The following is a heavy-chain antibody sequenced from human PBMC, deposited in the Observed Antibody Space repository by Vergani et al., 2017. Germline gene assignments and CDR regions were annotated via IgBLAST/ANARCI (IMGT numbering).Heavy chain of an antibody. CDR1: GGSINTGAYY. D-gene: IGHD3-10*01. CDR2: VYTSGMT. V-gene: IGHV4-61*02. Sequence: QVQLQESGPRLVRPSQTLSLTCTVSGGSINTGAYYWSWIRQPAGKGLEWIGRVYTSGMTNYNPSLKSRVTILVDRSKSQLSLKLTSVTAGDTAVYFCARRGMVRGVISWFDPWGQGTLVTVSS. CDR3: ARRGMVRGVISWFDP. J-gene: IGHJ5*02.